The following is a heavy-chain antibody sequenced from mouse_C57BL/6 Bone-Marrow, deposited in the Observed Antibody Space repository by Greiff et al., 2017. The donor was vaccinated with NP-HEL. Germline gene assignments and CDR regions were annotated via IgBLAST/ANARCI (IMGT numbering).Heavy chain of an antibody. Sequence: EVKVVESGGGLVKPGGSLKLSCAASGFTFSSYAMSWVRQTPEKRLEWVATISDGGSYTYYPDNVKGRFTISRDNAKNNLYLQMSHLKSEDTAMYYCAREGYYGSLYYFDCWGQGTTLTVSS. CDR3: AREGYYGSLYYFDC. J-gene: IGHJ2*01. CDR2: ISDGGSYT. D-gene: IGHD1-1*01. V-gene: IGHV5-4*01. CDR1: GFTFSSYA.